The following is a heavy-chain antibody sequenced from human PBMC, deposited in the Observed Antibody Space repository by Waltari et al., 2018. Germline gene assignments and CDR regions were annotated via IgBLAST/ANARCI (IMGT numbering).Heavy chain of an antibody. Sequence: QVQLQESGPGLVKPSETLSLTCAVSGYSISSGYYWGWIRQPPGKGLEWIGSNYHSGSTYYNPSHKSRVTISVDTSKNQFSLKLGSVTAADTAVYYCASAPRIVGATTFDYWGQGTLVTVSS. V-gene: IGHV4-38-2*01. CDR2: NYHSGST. D-gene: IGHD1-26*01. J-gene: IGHJ4*02. CDR1: GYSISSGYY. CDR3: ASAPRIVGATTFDY.